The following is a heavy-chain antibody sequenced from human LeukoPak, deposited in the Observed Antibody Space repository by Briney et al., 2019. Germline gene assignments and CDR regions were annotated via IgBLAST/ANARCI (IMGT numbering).Heavy chain of an antibody. J-gene: IGHJ5*02. Sequence: ASVKVSCKASGYTFASYGISWVRQAPGQGLEWMGWISAYNGNTNYAQKLQGRVTMTTDTSTSTAYMELRSLRSDDTAVYYCARDLPKLYSSSSVAWWFDPWGQGTLVTVSS. V-gene: IGHV1-18*01. D-gene: IGHD6-6*01. CDR2: ISAYNGNT. CDR3: ARDLPKLYSSSSVAWWFDP. CDR1: GYTFASYG.